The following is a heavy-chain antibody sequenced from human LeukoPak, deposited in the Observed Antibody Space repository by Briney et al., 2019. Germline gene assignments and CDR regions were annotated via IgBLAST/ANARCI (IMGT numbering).Heavy chain of an antibody. Sequence: PSETLSLTCTVSGGSISSYYWSWIRQPPGKGLEWIGYIYYSGSTNYNPSLKSRVTISVDTSKNQFSLKLSSVTAADTAVYYCARIHRYGSGSYYKVNWFDPWGQGTLVTVSS. CDR3: ARIHRYGSGSYYKVNWFDP. J-gene: IGHJ5*02. CDR1: GGSISSYY. D-gene: IGHD3-10*01. CDR2: IYYSGST. V-gene: IGHV4-59*01.